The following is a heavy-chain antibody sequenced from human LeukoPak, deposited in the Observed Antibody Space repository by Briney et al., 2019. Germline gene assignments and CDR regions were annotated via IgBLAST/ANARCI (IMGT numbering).Heavy chain of an antibody. Sequence: SETLSLTCTVSGGSISSYYWSWIRQPPGKGLEWIGYIYYSGSTNYNPSLKSRVTISVDTSKNQFSLKLSSVTAADTAVYYCARALYYYDSSGYWGSGDFDIWGQGTMVTVSS. CDR2: IYYSGST. J-gene: IGHJ3*02. V-gene: IGHV4-59*01. CDR3: ARALYYYDSSGYWGSGDFDI. CDR1: GGSISSYY. D-gene: IGHD3-22*01.